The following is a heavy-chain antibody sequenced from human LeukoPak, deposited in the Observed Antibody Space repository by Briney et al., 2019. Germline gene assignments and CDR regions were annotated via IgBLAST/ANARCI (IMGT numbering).Heavy chain of an antibody. CDR3: ARVPTTVTTDYYYYGMDV. J-gene: IGHJ6*02. CDR1: GFTFSIYG. V-gene: IGHV3-33*01. CDR2: IWYDGSNK. D-gene: IGHD4-17*01. Sequence: PGGSLRPSCAASGFTFSIYGMHWVRQAPGKGLEWVAVIWYDGSNKYYADAVKGRFTISRDNSKNTLYLQMNSRRAEDTAVYYCARVPTTVTTDYYYYGMDVCGQGTTVTVSS.